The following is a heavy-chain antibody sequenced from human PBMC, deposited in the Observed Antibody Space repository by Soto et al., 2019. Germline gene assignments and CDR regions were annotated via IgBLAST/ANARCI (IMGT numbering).Heavy chain of an antibody. J-gene: IGHJ6*03. D-gene: IGHD7-27*01. CDR1: GFILSDCA. CDR2: ISSSSVI. Sequence: GGSLRLSYATSGFILSDCAMNWVRQAPGKGLEWVSYISSSSVIDYADSVKGRFTVSRDNARNSLYLQMNSLRAEDTAVYYCARDLSWGSNWYYYMDVWGKGTTVTVSS. V-gene: IGHV3-48*01. CDR3: ARDLSWGSNWYYYMDV.